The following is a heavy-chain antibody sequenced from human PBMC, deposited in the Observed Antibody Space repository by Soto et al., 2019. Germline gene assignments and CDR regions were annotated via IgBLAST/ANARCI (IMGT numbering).Heavy chain of an antibody. J-gene: IGHJ4*02. Sequence: GGSLRLSCVASGFTFSDNSMKWVRQAPGKGLGWVSSISTTSIYIFYADSLPGRFTISRDNAKNSLYLQINSLRAEDTAIYYCARQWDCREGDYWGQGTLVTVSS. V-gene: IGHV3-21*01. CDR2: ISTTSIYI. D-gene: IGHD1-26*01. CDR1: GFTFSDNS. CDR3: ARQWDCREGDY.